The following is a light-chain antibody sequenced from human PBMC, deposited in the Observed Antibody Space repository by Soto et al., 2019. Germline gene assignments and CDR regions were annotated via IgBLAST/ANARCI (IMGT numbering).Light chain of an antibody. V-gene: IGLV2-8*01. Sequence: QSVLTQPPSASGSPGQSVTISCTGTSSHVTTDNYVSWYQQHPGRAPKLILFEVTKRPSGVPDRFSGSRSGNTASLTVSGLQPDDEADYYCSSYVGDNNRVFGTGTKVTVL. J-gene: IGLJ1*01. CDR3: SSYVGDNNRV. CDR2: EVT. CDR1: SSHVTTDNY.